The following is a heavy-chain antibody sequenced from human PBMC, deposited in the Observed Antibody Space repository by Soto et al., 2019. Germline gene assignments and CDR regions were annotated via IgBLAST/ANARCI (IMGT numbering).Heavy chain of an antibody. J-gene: IGHJ4*01. CDR1: GFTVSSNY. V-gene: IGHV3-53*01. CDR2: IYAGGGT. Sequence: EVQLVESGGGFIQPGGSLRLSCAGSGFTVSSNYMSWVRQAPGKGLEWVSVIYAGGGTDYVDSVKGRFTISRDNSKNTLYLQMNSLRVEDTAVYYCARGADWGHGTLVTVSS. CDR3: ARGAD.